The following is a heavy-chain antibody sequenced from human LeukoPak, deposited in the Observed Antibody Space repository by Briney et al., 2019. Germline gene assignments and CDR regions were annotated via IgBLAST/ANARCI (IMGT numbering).Heavy chain of an antibody. CDR3: ANYRVTAGGIDY. D-gene: IGHD2-21*02. CDR2: INHSGST. J-gene: IGHJ4*02. CDR1: GGSFSGYY. Sequence: SETLSLTCAVYGGSFSGYYWSWIRQPPGKGLEWIGEINHSGSTNYNPPLRSRVTISVDTSKNQFSLKLSSVTAADTAVYYCANYRVTAGGIDYWGQGTLVTVSS. V-gene: IGHV4-34*01.